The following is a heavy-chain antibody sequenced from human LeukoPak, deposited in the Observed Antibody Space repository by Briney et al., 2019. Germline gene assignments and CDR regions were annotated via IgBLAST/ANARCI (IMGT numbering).Heavy chain of an antibody. Sequence: ASVKVSCKASGGTFSSYAISWVRQAPGQGLEWMGRIIPILGIANYAQKFQGRVTITADKSTSTAYMELSSLRSEDTAVYYCARARRYCSGGSCHPDAFDIWGQGTMVTVSS. D-gene: IGHD2-15*01. V-gene: IGHV1-69*04. CDR3: ARARRYCSGGSCHPDAFDI. CDR1: GGTFSSYA. CDR2: IIPILGIA. J-gene: IGHJ3*02.